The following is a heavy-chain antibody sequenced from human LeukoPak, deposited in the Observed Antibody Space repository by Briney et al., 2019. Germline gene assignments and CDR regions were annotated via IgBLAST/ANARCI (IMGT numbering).Heavy chain of an antibody. CDR3: AKDIGSGTPLGFDY. CDR2: ISYDGSNK. CDR1: GFTFSSYG. Sequence: PGRSLRLSCAASGFTFSSYGMHWVRQAPGKGLEWVAVISYDGSNKYYADSVKGRFTISRDNSKNTLYLQMNSLRAEDTAVYYCAKDIGSGTPLGFDYWGQGTLVTVSS. J-gene: IGHJ4*02. V-gene: IGHV3-30*18. D-gene: IGHD3-10*01.